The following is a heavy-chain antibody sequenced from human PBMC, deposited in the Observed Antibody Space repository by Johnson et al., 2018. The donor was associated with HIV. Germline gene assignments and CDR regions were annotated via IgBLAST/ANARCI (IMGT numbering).Heavy chain of an antibody. V-gene: IGHV3-20*04. Sequence: VQLVESGGRVVRPGGSLTLSCAASGFSFDDYGMTWVRQIAGKGLEWVSGINWNGGATGYADSVKGRFTISRDNAKNSLYLQMNSLRAEDTALYYCAKGDIVVVPAADYSSSSVDIWGQGTMVSVSS. CDR3: AKGDIVVVPAADYSSSSVDI. D-gene: IGHD2-2*01. CDR2: INWNGGAT. CDR1: GFSFDDYG. J-gene: IGHJ3*02.